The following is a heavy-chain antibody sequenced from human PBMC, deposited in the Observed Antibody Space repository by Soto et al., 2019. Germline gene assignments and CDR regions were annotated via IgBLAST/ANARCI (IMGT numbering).Heavy chain of an antibody. Sequence: EVQLLESGGGLVQPGGSLRLSCAASGFTFSNYAVTWVRQAPGKGLEWVSTISGSGGSTYYADSVKGRFPISRDNSKNTLYLQMNSLRADDTAVYCAKDKGSSWYEIDYWGQGTLVTVSS. CDR2: ISGSGGST. CDR1: GFTFSNYA. CDR3: AKDKGSSWYEIDY. J-gene: IGHJ4*02. D-gene: IGHD6-13*01. V-gene: IGHV3-23*01.